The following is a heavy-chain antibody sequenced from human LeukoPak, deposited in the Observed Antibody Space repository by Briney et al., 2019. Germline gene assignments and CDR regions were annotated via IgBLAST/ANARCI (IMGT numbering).Heavy chain of an antibody. CDR2: IYTSGST. Sequence: SETLSLTCTVSGGSISSYYWSWLRQPAGKGLEWIGRIYTSGSTNYNPSIKSRVTMSVDTSKNQFSLQLSSVTAADTAVYYCARDGQQLVPWYYYYMDVWGKGTTVTASS. CDR1: GGSISSYY. J-gene: IGHJ6*03. D-gene: IGHD6-13*01. V-gene: IGHV4-4*07. CDR3: ARDGQQLVPWYYYYMDV.